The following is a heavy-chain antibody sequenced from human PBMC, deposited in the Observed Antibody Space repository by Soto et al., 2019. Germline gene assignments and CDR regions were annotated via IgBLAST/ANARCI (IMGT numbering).Heavy chain of an antibody. J-gene: IGHJ6*02. V-gene: IGHV3-33*01. CDR2: IWYDGSNN. Sequence: QVQLVESGGGVVQPGRSLRLSCAASGFTFSSYGMHWVRQAPGKGLEWVAIIWYDGSNNYYAESVKGRFTISRDNSKNTLYRQMNSLRAEDTAVYYCARDKAGYNSGWYFYGMDVWGQGTTVTVSS. CDR3: ARDKAGYNSGWYFYGMDV. D-gene: IGHD6-19*01. CDR1: GFTFSSYG.